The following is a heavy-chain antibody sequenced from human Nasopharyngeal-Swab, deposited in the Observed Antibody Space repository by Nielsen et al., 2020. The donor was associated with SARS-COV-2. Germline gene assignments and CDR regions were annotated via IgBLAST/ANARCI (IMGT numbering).Heavy chain of an antibody. V-gene: IGHV4-4*02. CDR3: AKELHSTHAFDF. Sequence: SETLSLTCVVSGGSITSSNYWSWVRQSPGKGLEWIAEIYHIGDTYLNPSLSSRVTISVDKSNNQFSLKLSSVTAADTAVYFCAKELHSTHAFDFWGQGTMVTVSS. CDR2: IYHIGDT. J-gene: IGHJ3*01. CDR1: GGSITSSNY.